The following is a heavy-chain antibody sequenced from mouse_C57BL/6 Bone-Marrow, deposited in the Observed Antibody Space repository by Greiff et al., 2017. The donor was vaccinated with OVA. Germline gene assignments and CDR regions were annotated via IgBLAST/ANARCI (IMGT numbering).Heavy chain of an antibody. Sequence: VQLQQPGTELVKPGASVKLSCKASGYTFTSYWMHWVKQRPGQGLEWIGNINPSNGGTNYTEKFKSKATLTVDKSYSTAYMQLSSLTSEDSAVYYCARYFLYDYDAAWFAYWGQGTLVTVSA. CDR2: INPSNGGT. CDR1: GYTFTSYW. CDR3: ARYFLYDYDAAWFAY. J-gene: IGHJ3*01. V-gene: IGHV1-53*01. D-gene: IGHD2-4*01.